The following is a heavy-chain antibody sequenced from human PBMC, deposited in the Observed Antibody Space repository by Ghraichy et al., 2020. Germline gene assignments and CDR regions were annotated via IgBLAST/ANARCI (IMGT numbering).Heavy chain of an antibody. D-gene: IGHD3-16*02. J-gene: IGHJ4*02. CDR2: ITGNSGTT. CDR1: GFTFSSYG. CDR3: AKSPSETYFVWGSYRTDY. V-gene: IGHV3-23*01. Sequence: GESLNISCAASGFTFSSYGMSWVRQAPGKGLEWVSSITGNSGTTYYADSVKGRFTISRDNSKNTLYLQMNSLRAEDTAVYYCAKSPSETYFVWGSYRTDYWGQGTLVTVSS.